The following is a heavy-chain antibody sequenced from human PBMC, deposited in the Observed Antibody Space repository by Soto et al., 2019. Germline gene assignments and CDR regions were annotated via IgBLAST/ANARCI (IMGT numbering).Heavy chain of an antibody. CDR2: TNAGNGNT. D-gene: IGHD3-22*01. J-gene: IGHJ4*02. V-gene: IGHV1-3*01. CDR1: GYTFTSYA. Sequence: ASVKVSCKASGYTFTSYAMHWVRQAPGQRLEWMGWTNAGNGNTKYSQKFQGRVTITRDTSASTAYMELSSLRSEDTAVYYCARARAVDSSGYSPGDYWGQGTLVTVSS. CDR3: ARARAVDSSGYSPGDY.